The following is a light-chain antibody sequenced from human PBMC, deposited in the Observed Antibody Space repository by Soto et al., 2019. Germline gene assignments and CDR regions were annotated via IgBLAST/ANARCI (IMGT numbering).Light chain of an antibody. V-gene: IGKV1-9*01. CDR3: QQLNSYPRT. J-gene: IGKJ1*01. CDR1: QGISSY. CDR2: AAS. Sequence: DIQLTQSPSFLSASVGDRVTITCRASQGISSYLAWYQQKPGKAPKLLIYAASTLQSGVPSRFSGSGSGTEFTLTISSLQPEEFATYYCQQLNSYPRTFXQGTKV.